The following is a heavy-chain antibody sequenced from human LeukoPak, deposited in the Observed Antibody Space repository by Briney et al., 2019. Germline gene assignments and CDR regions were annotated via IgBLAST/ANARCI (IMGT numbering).Heavy chain of an antibody. V-gene: IGHV4-61*02. CDR2: MYTSGTT. J-gene: IGHJ6*03. CDR1: GGSISSSNYY. CDR3: ARGESSSSPLYYYYYMDV. Sequence: PSQTLSLTCTVSGGSISSSNYYWSWIRQPAGKGLEWIGRMYTSGTTNYNPSLRSRVTISVDTSKNQSSLKLNSVTAADTAVYYCARGESSSSPLYYYYYMDVWGKGTTVTVSS. D-gene: IGHD6-6*01.